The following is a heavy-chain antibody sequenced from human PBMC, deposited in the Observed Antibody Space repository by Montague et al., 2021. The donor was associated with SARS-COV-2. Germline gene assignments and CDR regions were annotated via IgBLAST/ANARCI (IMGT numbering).Heavy chain of an antibody. CDR2: IKLDGSEE. CDR3: AARADYYYGMDV. J-gene: IGHJ6*02. V-gene: IGHV3-7*01. CDR1: GFIFGDYW. Sequence: SLRLSCAASGFIFGDYWMSWVRQAPGKGLEWVANIKLDGSEEYYMDSVKGRFTISRDKSNYTLYLQMNSLRAEDTAVYYCAARADYYYGMDVWGQGTSVTVSS.